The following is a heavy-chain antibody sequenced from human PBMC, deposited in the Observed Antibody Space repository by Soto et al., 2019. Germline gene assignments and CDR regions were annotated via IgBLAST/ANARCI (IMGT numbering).Heavy chain of an antibody. D-gene: IGHD3-16*02. V-gene: IGHV3-49*03. CDR2: IRSKAYGGTT. CDR3: TSYDYIWGSYRYIGLDAFDI. J-gene: IGHJ3*02. Sequence: PGGSLRLSCTASGFTFGDYAMSWFRQAPGKGLEWVGFIRSKAYGGTTEYAASVKGRFTISRDDSKSIAYLQMNSLKTEDTAVYYCTSYDYIWGSYRYIGLDAFDIWGQGTMVTVSS. CDR1: GFTFGDYA.